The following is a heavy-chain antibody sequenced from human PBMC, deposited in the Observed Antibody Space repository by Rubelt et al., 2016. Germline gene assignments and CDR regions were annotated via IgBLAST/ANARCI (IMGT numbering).Heavy chain of an antibody. J-gene: IGHJ4*02. CDR3: AREAVGATAFDY. D-gene: IGHD1-26*01. CDR1: GGSISSYY. CDR2: IYYSGST. Sequence: QVQLQESGPGLVKPSETLSLTCTVSGGSISSYYWSWIRQPPGKGLEWIGYIYYSGSTNYNPSLKSRVTISVDTSKNQFSLKLSSVTAADTAVYYCAREAVGATAFDYWGQGTLVTVSS. V-gene: IGHV4-59*12.